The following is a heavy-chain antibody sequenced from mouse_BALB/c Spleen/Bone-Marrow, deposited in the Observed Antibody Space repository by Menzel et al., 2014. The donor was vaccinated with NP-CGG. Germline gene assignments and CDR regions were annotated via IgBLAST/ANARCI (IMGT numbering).Heavy chain of an antibody. CDR2: INTYSGDA. Sequence: VQLQQSGPELVRPGVSVKISCKCSGYTFTDYAMHWVKQSHAKSLEWIGVINTYSGDANYNQNFKGKATMTVDKSSSTAYMELARLTSEDSAIYYCARDYGSSHFDHWGQGSTLTVSS. CDR3: ARDYGSSHFDH. CDR1: GYTFTDYA. D-gene: IGHD1-1*01. V-gene: IGHV1-67*01. J-gene: IGHJ2*01.